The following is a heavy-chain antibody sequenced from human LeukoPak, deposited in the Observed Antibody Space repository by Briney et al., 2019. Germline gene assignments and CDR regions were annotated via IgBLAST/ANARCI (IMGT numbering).Heavy chain of an antibody. D-gene: IGHD3-10*01. CDR3: ARLRGLLNFDY. J-gene: IGHJ4*02. CDR2: IYYSGST. Sequence: SELLSLTCTVSGGSISSSSYYWGWIRQPPGKGLEWIGSIYYSGSTYYNPSLKSRVTISVDTSKNQFSLKLSSVTAADTAVYYCARLRGLLNFDYWGQGTLVTVSS. CDR1: GGSISSSSYY. V-gene: IGHV4-39*01.